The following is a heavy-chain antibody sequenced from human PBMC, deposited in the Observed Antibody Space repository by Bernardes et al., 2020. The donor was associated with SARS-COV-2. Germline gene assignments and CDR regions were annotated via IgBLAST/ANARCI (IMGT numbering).Heavy chain of an antibody. CDR1: GFRFDDYA. Sequence: GGSLRLSCVASGFRFDDYAMHWVRQGPGKGLEWVSGISWNSGNKGYADSVKGRFTISRDKAKNSLYLQMNSLRPEDTAVFYCVKDRGGGAAGPPFRSYGLDVWGQGTTVTVS. V-gene: IGHV3-9*01. J-gene: IGHJ6*02. CDR3: VKDRGGGAAGPPFRSYGLDV. CDR2: ISWNSGNK. D-gene: IGHD3-16*01.